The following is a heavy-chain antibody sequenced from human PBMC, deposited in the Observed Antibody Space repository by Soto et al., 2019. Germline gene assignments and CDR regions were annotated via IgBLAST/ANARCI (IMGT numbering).Heavy chain of an antibody. CDR2: INPKSGGT. Sequence: ASVKVSCKASGYSFTDYHIHWVRQAPGQGLEWLGRINPKSGGTSTAQKFQGWVTMTTDTSISTASMELARLTSDDTAIYYCARGDSTDCSNGVCSFFYNRDMDVWGQGTTVTVSS. V-gene: IGHV1-2*04. D-gene: IGHD2-8*01. J-gene: IGHJ6*02. CDR3: ARGDSTDCSNGVCSFFYNRDMDV. CDR1: GYSFTDYH.